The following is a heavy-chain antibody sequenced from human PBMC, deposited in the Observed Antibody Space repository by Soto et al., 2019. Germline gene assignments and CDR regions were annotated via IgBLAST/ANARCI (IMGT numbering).Heavy chain of an antibody. V-gene: IGHV5-51*01. Sequence: GESLKISCKGSGYTFTNYWIGWVRQMPGKGPGWMGIIYPGDSDTKYNPSFQGQVTISADKSINTTYLQWSSLKASDTAIYYCAASIFYYGMDVWGQGTTVTVSS. J-gene: IGHJ6*02. CDR1: GYTFTNYW. CDR2: IYPGDSDT. CDR3: AASIFYYGMDV.